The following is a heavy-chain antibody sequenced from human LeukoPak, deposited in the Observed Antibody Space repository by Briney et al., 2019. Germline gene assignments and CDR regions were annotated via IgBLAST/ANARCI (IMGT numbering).Heavy chain of an antibody. CDR1: GFSFRNAW. CDR3: TRGGYYGDFDY. V-gene: IGHV3-15*01. J-gene: IGHJ4*02. D-gene: IGHD1-26*01. CDR2: IKSKTDGGTT. Sequence: GGSLRLSCAASGFSFRNAWMNWVRQAPGKGLEWVGRIKSKTDGGTTDYAAPVKGRFSISRDDSKNTLYLQMNSLKTEDTAVYYCTRGGYYGDFDYWGRGTLVTVSS.